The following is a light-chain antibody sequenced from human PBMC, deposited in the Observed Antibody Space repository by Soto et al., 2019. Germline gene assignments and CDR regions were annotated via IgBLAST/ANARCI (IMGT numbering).Light chain of an antibody. CDR1: QSVSSSY. CDR2: GAS. J-gene: IGKJ1*01. CDR3: QPYYSSGWT. Sequence: EIVLTQSPGTLSLSPGERATLSCRASQSVSSSYLAWYQQKPGQAPRLLIYGASSRDTGIPYRFSGSGSGTDFTLTISRLEPEDFAVYYCQPYYSSGWTFGQGTQVEIK. V-gene: IGKV3-20*01.